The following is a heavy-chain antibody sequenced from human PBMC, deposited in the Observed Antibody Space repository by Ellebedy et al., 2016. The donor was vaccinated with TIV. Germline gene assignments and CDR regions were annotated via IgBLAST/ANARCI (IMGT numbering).Heavy chain of an antibody. CDR3: AKSFGRTQQLAPLYYYYGMDV. Sequence: MPGGSLRLSCAVYGGSFSGYYWSWIRQPPGKGLEWIGEINHSGSTNYNPSLKSRVTISVDTSKNQFSLKLSSVTAADTAVYYCAKSFGRTQQLAPLYYYYGMDVWGQGTTVTVSS. CDR2: INHSGST. D-gene: IGHD6-6*01. CDR1: GGSFSGYY. J-gene: IGHJ6*02. V-gene: IGHV4-34*01.